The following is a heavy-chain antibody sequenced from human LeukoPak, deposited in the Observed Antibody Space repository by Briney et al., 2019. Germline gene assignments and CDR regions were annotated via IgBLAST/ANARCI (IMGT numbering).Heavy chain of an antibody. V-gene: IGHV4-39*07. CDR2: IYYSGRT. CDR3: ARGSYNYFDSGGAEYFQH. Sequence: SETLSLTCTVSGDSISSSSYYWGWIRQPPGKGLEWIVNIYYSGRTYYSPSLKSRLTISVDTSKNQFSLKLTSVTAADTAVYYCARGSYNYFDSGGAEYFQHWGQGTLVTVSS. CDR1: GDSISSSSYY. D-gene: IGHD3-22*01. J-gene: IGHJ1*01.